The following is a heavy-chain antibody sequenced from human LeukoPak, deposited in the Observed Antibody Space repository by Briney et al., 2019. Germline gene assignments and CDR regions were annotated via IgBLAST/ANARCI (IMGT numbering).Heavy chain of an antibody. CDR1: GGTFSSYA. V-gene: IGHV1-69*05. D-gene: IGHD3-10*01. J-gene: IGHJ4*02. Sequence: ASVKVSCKASGGTFSSYAISWVRQAPGQGLEWMGGIIPIFGTANYAQKFQGRVTITTDESTSTAYMELSSLRSEDTAVYYCARTHPGKNYGFDPPNFDYWGQGTLVTVSS. CDR2: IIPIFGTA. CDR3: ARTHPGKNYGFDPPNFDY.